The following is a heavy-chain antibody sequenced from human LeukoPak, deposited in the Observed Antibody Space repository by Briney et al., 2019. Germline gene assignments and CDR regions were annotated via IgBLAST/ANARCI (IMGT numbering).Heavy chain of an antibody. J-gene: IGHJ4*02. CDR2: ISYSGST. V-gene: IGHV4-59*01. CDR3: ASLVGYSSGWYSDY. Sequence: GSLRLSCAASGFTFSNYAMSWIRQPPGKGLEWIGYISYSGSTHYNPSLKSRVTISVDTSKNQFSLKLSSVTAADTAVYYCASLVGYSSGWYSDYWGQGTLVTVSS. CDR1: GFTFSNYA. D-gene: IGHD6-19*01.